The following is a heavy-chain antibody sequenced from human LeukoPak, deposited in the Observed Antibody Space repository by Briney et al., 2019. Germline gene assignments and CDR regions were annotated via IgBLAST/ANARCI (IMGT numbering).Heavy chain of an antibody. V-gene: IGHV1-18*01. CDR3: VRDRRPIVVVPAAKGFGGY. CDR1: GYTFTSYG. J-gene: IGHJ4*02. Sequence: AASVKVSCKASGYTFTSYGISWVRQAPGQGLEWMGWISAYNGNTNYAQKLQGRVTMTTDTSTSTAYMELRSLRSDDTAVYYCVRDRRPIVVVPAAKGFGGYWGQGTLVTVSS. D-gene: IGHD2-2*01. CDR2: ISAYNGNT.